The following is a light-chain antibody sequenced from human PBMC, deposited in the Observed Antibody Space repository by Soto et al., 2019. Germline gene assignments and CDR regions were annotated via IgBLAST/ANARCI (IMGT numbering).Light chain of an antibody. J-gene: IGKJ1*01. Sequence: PGERATLSCRASQSVSSSYLAWYQQKPGQAPRLLIYGASSRATGIPDRFSGSGSGTDFTLTISRLEPEDFAVYYCQQYNNWWTFGQGTKVDIK. CDR3: QQYNNWWT. CDR2: GAS. CDR1: QSVSSSY. V-gene: IGKV3-20*01.